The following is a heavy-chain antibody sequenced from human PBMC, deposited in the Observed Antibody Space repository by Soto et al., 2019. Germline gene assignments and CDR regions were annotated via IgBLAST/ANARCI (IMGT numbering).Heavy chain of an antibody. CDR1: GGTFSNFA. Sequence: GASVKVSCKASGGTFSNFAISWVRQAPGQGLEWMGGIIPVFGTPNYSQKFQDRSTITADESASTAYMELSSLRSEDTAVYYCAREGSIFGVVPGYWGQGTLVTVSS. D-gene: IGHD3-3*01. J-gene: IGHJ4*02. CDR2: IIPVFGTP. CDR3: AREGSIFGVVPGY. V-gene: IGHV1-69*13.